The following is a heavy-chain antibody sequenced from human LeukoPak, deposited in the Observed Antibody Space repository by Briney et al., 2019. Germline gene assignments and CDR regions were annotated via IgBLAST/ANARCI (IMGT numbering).Heavy chain of an antibody. D-gene: IGHD2-15*01. V-gene: IGHV3-23*01. Sequence: GGSLRLSCAASGFTFSSYSMMWVRQAPGKGLEWVSAFSGSGGSTYYADSVKGRFTISRDNSKNTLFLQMNSLRAEDTAVYYCARDGIDCSGGSCYWAGYFQHWGQGTLVTVSS. CDR3: ARDGIDCSGGSCYWAGYFQH. CDR1: GFTFSSYS. J-gene: IGHJ1*01. CDR2: FSGSGGST.